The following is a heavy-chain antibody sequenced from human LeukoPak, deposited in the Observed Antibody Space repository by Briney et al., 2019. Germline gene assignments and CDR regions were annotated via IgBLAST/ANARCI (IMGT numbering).Heavy chain of an antibody. V-gene: IGHV3-23*01. CDR2: SGSGGDT. D-gene: IGHD4/OR15-4a*01. CDR3: AKARGATYGTYYFDY. CDR1: GFTFSSYA. J-gene: IGHJ4*02. Sequence: GGSLRLSCAASGFTFSSYAMNWVRQAPGKGLEWVSISGSGGDTYYADSVKGRFAISRDNSKNTLYLQMNSLRAEDTAVYYCAKARGATYGTYYFDYWGQGTLVTVSS.